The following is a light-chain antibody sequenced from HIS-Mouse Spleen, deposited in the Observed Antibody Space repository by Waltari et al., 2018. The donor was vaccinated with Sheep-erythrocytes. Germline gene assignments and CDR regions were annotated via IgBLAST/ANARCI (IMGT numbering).Light chain of an antibody. CDR3: CSYAGSSTLV. J-gene: IGLJ2*01. V-gene: IGLV2-23*01. Sequence: QSALTQPASVSGSPGQSITISCTGTSSDVGSYNLFSWYQQPPGKAPKLMIYEGSKWPAGVSNRFSGSKAGNTASLTISGLQAEDEADYYCCSYAGSSTLVFGGGTKLTVL. CDR2: EGS. CDR1: SSDVGSYNL.